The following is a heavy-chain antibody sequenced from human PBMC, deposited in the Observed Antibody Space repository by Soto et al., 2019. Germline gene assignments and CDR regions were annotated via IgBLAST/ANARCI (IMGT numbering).Heavy chain of an antibody. J-gene: IGHJ6*02. V-gene: IGHV4-4*02. D-gene: IGHD3-10*01. CDR3: ARAWPSVDGYGSGVMDV. Sequence: QVQLQESGPGLVKPSGTLSVTCAVSGGSISSSNWWNWVRQPPGKGLEWIGEIYHSGSTNYNPSPRSRVTISLDKSKNQFSLRVKSVTAADTAEYYWARAWPSVDGYGSGVMDVWGQGTTVTVSS. CDR2: IYHSGST. CDR1: GGSISSSNW.